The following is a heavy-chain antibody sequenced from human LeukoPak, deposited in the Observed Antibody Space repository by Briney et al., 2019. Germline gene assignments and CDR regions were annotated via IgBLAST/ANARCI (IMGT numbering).Heavy chain of an antibody. CDR2: INHSGST. D-gene: IGHD3-10*01. CDR3: ARGVPNYYGSGSNDY. J-gene: IGHJ4*02. Sequence: SETLSLTCTVSGGSVSGYYWSWIRQPPGKGLEWIGEINHSGSTNYNPSLKSRVTISVDTSKNQFSLKLSSVTAADTAVYYCARGVPNYYGSGSNDYWGQGTLVTVSS. CDR1: GGSVSGYY. V-gene: IGHV4-34*01.